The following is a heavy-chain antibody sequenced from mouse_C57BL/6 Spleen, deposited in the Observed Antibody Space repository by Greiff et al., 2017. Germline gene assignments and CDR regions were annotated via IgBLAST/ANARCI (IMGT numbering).Heavy chain of an antibody. Sequence: VQLKQSGPELVKPGASVKISCKASGYSFTGYYMNWVKQSPEKSLEWIGEINPSTGGTTYNQKFKAKATLTVDKSSSTASMQLKSLTSEDSAVYYCARKDGSSYPYAMDYWGQGTSVTVSS. CDR1: GYSFTGYY. V-gene: IGHV1-42*01. J-gene: IGHJ4*01. CDR3: ARKDGSSYPYAMDY. CDR2: INPSTGGT. D-gene: IGHD1-1*01.